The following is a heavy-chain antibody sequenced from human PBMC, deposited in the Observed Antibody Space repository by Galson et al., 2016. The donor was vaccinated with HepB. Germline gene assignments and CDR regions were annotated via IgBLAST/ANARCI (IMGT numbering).Heavy chain of an antibody. V-gene: IGHV1-69*13. CDR2: IIPIFYRT. Sequence: SVKVSCKASGGPFSTYALSWVRQAPGQGLEWMGGIIPIFYRTTFGQNFQCRVTITADESTSTAYMELSSLGLEDTAVYYCAIVRTGTRVRAFEIWGQGTRVIVSS. J-gene: IGHJ3*02. CDR1: GGPFSTYA. CDR3: AIVRTGTRVRAFEI. D-gene: IGHD1-7*01.